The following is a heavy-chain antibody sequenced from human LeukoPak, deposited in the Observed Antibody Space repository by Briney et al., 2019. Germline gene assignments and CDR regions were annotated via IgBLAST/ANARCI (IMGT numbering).Heavy chain of an antibody. CDR1: GFTFGDYA. J-gene: IGHJ3*02. Sequence: GGSLRLSCTPSGFTFGDYAMSWFRQAPGKGLEWVGFIRSNAYGGTSEYAASVKGRFTISRDDSKSIAYLQMNSLKTEDTAVYYCTRERIAVAAPHDAFDIWGQGTMVTVSS. CDR3: TRERIAVAAPHDAFDI. CDR2: IRSNAYGGTS. V-gene: IGHV3-49*03. D-gene: IGHD6-19*01.